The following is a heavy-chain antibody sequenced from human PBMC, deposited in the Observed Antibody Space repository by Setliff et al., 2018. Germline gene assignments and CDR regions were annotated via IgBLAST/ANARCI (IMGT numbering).Heavy chain of an antibody. CDR3: ARERAYDVLNYYGMDV. CDR2: ISADNGHT. CDR1: GYSFTSYG. D-gene: IGHD3-22*01. Sequence: GASVKVSCKTSGYSFTSYGISWVRQAPGQGLEWMGWISADNGHTNIVKNFQGRVTMTTDTTTSTAYMELRSLRFDDTAVYYCARERAYDVLNYYGMDVWGQGTTVTVSS. J-gene: IGHJ6*01. V-gene: IGHV1-18*01.